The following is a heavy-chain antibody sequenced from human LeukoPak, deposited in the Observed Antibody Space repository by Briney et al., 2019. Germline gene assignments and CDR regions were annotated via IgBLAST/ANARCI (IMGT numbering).Heavy chain of an antibody. D-gene: IGHD6-13*01. CDR3: ARAAVPLAAAGTLNWFDP. Sequence: SVKVSCKASGGTFSSYAISWVRQAPGQGLEWMGRIIPILGIANYAQKFQGRVTITADKSTSTAYMELSSLRSEDTAVYYCARAAVPLAAAGTLNWFDPWGQGTLVTVSS. J-gene: IGHJ5*02. CDR1: GGTFSSYA. V-gene: IGHV1-69*04. CDR2: IIPILGIA.